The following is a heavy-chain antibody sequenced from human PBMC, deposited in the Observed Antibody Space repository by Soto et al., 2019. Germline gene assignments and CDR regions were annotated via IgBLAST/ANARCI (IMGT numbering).Heavy chain of an antibody. J-gene: IGHJ4*02. D-gene: IGHD6-19*01. CDR3: AREIAVPGSQAIDC. CDR2: TYYRSKWYN. CDR1: GDSVSSNSAA. V-gene: IGHV6-1*01. Sequence: SQTLSLTCAISGDSVSSNSAAWYWIRQSSSRGLEWLGRTYYRSKWYNGYAVSVKSRITINPDTSKNQFSLQLNSVTPEDTAVYYCAREIAVPGSQAIDCWGQGTLVTVSS.